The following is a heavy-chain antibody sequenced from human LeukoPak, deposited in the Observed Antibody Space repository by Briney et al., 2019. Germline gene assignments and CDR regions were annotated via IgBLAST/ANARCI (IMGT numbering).Heavy chain of an antibody. CDR1: GFSFNIYG. CDR2: ITDSGGKK. J-gene: IGHJ4*02. V-gene: IGHV3-23*01. Sequence: GGSLRLSCAASGFSFNIYGMAWVRQAPGRGLEWVSFITDSGGKKYYADAVKGRFTISRDNSKNTLYLQMNSLRAEDTAVYYCAKVPSLYDYVWGSYPPYWGQGTLVTVSS. CDR3: AKVPSLYDYVWGSYPPY. D-gene: IGHD3-16*02.